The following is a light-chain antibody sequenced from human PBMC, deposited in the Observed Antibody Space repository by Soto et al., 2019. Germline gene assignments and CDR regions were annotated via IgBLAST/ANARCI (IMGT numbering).Light chain of an antibody. J-gene: IGKJ4*01. V-gene: IGKV1-27*01. CDR3: HKYNHAPT. CDR1: QGISNS. CDR2: AAS. Sequence: DIQMTQSPSSLSASVGDRVTITCRASQGISNSLAWYQQKPGKVPELLIYAASTLQSGVPSRLSGSGSATEFSLTISGLQPEDVATYYCHKYNHAPTFGGGTKVEIK.